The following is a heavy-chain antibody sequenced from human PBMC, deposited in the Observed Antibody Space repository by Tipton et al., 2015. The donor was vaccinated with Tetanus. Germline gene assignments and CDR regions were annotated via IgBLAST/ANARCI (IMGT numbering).Heavy chain of an antibody. Sequence: SLRLSCAASGFTFNSYPVNWVRQAPGKGLEWVSVSYAGGNYAYYADSVKGRFTTSRDDSKSTLYLHMTSLRAEDTAVYYCAKVRGTLRYSFDSWGRGTRVTVSS. J-gene: IGHJ5*01. CDR2: SYAGGNYA. CDR1: GFTFNSYP. V-gene: IGHV3-23*03. D-gene: IGHD1-26*01. CDR3: AKVRGTLRYSFDS.